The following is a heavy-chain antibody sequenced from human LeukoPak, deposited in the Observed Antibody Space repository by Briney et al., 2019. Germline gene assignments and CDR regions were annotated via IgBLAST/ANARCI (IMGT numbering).Heavy chain of an antibody. D-gene: IGHD3-22*01. CDR2: IRSKAYGGTT. J-gene: IGHJ4*02. V-gene: IGHV3-49*03. Sequence: GGSLRLSCTASGFTFGDYAMSWFRQAPGKGLEWVGFIRSKAYGGTTEYAASVKGRFTISRDNSKNTLYLQMNGLRAEDTAVYYCARERFYDSSGIRGYYFDYWGQGTLVTVSS. CDR1: GFTFGDYA. CDR3: ARERFYDSSGIRGYYFDY.